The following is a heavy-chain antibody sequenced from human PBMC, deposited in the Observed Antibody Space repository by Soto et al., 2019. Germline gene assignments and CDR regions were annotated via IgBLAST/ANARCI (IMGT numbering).Heavy chain of an antibody. CDR1: GYTFSNYG. Sequence: ASVKVSCKASGYTFSNYGITWVRQAPGQPLEWLGWISLYSDGTNYAQKFQGRVSMTTDTSTTTAYMELRSLRSDDTAVYYCARVVPGAEAWFGPWGQGTLVTVSS. CDR2: ISLYSDGT. J-gene: IGHJ5*02. D-gene: IGHD2-2*01. CDR3: ARVVPGAEAWFGP. V-gene: IGHV1-18*01.